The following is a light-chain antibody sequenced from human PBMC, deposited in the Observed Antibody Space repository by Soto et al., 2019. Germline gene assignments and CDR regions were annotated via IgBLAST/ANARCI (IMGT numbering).Light chain of an antibody. V-gene: IGKV3-20*01. Sequence: EIVLTQSPGTLSLSPGERVTLSCRASQSISNTYLAWYQQKPGQAPRLLIHDASSRATGIPDRFSGSGSGTDFTLTISRLEPEDFAVYYCQQYRTIPLTFGGGTKVEIK. CDR3: QQYRTIPLT. CDR2: DAS. J-gene: IGKJ4*01. CDR1: QSISNTY.